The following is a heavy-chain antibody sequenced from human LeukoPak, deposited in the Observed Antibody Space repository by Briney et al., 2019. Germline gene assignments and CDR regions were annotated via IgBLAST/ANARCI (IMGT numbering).Heavy chain of an antibody. D-gene: IGHD6-13*01. Sequence: PSETLSLTCAVYGGSFSGYYWSWIRQPPGKGLEWIGYIYHSGSTYYNPSLKSRVTISVDRSKNQFSLKLSSVTAADTAVYYCARVDIAAASGIVYWGQGTLVTVSS. CDR1: GGSFSGYY. CDR2: IYHSGST. V-gene: IGHV4-34*01. J-gene: IGHJ4*02. CDR3: ARVDIAAASGIVY.